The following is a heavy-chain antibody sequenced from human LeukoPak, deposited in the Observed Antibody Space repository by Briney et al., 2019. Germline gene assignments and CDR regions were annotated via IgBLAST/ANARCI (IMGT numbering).Heavy chain of an antibody. CDR3: AKRATVTRSGKTIYYYGMDV. Sequence: SAGSLRLSCAASGCTFSSYAMSWVRQAPGKGLEWVSAISGSGGSTYYADSVKGRFTISRDNSKNTLYLQMNSLRAEDTAVYYCAKRATVTRSGKTIYYYGMDVWGQGTTVTVSS. V-gene: IGHV3-23*01. CDR2: ISGSGGST. D-gene: IGHD4-17*01. J-gene: IGHJ6*02. CDR1: GCTFSSYA.